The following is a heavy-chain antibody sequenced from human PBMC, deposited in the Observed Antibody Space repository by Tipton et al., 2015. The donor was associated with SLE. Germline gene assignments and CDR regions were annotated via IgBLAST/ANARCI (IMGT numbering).Heavy chain of an antibody. CDR1: GGSISSSSYY. CDR2: IYYSGST. V-gene: IGHV4-39*07. J-gene: IGHJ6*02. Sequence: LRLSCTVSGGSISSSSYYWGWIRQPPGKGLEWIGRIYYSGSTYYNPSLKSRVTISVDTSKNQFSLKLSSVTAADTAVYYCARDHSSSFYYYYGMDVWGQGTTVTVSS. D-gene: IGHD6-6*01. CDR3: ARDHSSSFYYYYGMDV.